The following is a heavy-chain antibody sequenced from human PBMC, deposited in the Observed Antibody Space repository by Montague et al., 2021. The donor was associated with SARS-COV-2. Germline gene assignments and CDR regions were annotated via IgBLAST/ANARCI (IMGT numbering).Heavy chain of an antibody. CDR1: GASMSGYH. CDR3: ARGSEYYYHPFDY. J-gene: IGHJ4*01. D-gene: IGHD2/OR15-2a*01. V-gene: IGHV4-4*07. Sequence: SETLSLTCTVSGASMSGYHWSWIRQPAGKALEWIGRIYSIGDTTYNPSLKSRLTMSVDTSERQFSLKMTSVSAADTAIYYCARGSEYYYHPFDYWGHGNLVTVSS. CDR2: IYSIGDT.